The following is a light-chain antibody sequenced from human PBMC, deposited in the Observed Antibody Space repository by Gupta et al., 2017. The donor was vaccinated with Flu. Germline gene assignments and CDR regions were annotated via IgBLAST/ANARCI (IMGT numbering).Light chain of an antibody. J-gene: IGKJ4*01. CDR2: AAS. CDR1: QDIGSY. CDR3: QKYNSAPPA. Sequence: PSSLAASVGDRVTITSRASQDIGSYLAWYQQKSGKRPKLLIYAASSTQSGVPSRFSASGFGTSFTLIITSLQPEDVATYYCQKYNSAPPAFGGGTKVEIK. V-gene: IGKV1-27*01.